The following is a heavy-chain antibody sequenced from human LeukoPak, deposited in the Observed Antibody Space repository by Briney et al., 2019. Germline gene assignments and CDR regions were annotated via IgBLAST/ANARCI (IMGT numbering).Heavy chain of an antibody. D-gene: IGHD1-26*01. CDR3: AKAWEDRAFFDY. J-gene: IGHJ4*02. Sequence: PGGSLRLSCAVSGFTFRNYAMTWVRQASGKGLEWVSGIRAGTGSTYYADSAKGRFTISRDNSRNTLYLQMNSLRAEDTAVYYCAKAWEDRAFFDYWGQGTLVTVSS. V-gene: IGHV3-23*01. CDR1: GFTFRNYA. CDR2: IRAGTGST.